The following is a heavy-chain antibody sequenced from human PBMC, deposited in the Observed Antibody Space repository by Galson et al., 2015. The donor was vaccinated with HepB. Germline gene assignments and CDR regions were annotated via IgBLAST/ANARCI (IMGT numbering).Heavy chain of an antibody. CDR2: ISAYNGNT. CDR1: GYTFTSYG. J-gene: IGHJ4*02. Sequence: SVKVSCKASGYTFTSYGISWVRQAPGQGLEWMGWISAYNGNTNYAQKLQGRVTMTTDTSTSTAYMELRSLRSDDTAVYYCARSYDSSGYYANMPIDYWGQGTLVTVSS. CDR3: ARSYDSSGYYANMPIDY. V-gene: IGHV1-18*01. D-gene: IGHD3-22*01.